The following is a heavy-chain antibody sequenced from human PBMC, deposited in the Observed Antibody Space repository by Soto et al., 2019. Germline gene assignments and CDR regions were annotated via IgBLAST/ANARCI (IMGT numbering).Heavy chain of an antibody. D-gene: IGHD3-10*01. Sequence: QVQLQESGPGLVKPSQTLSLTCSVSGGPVTSGGYYWSWIRQHPGKGLEWIGYIFDGLSTAYNPSLKCRLSISADASKNQLSLRMTSVTAADTAMYYCARDNGSGSRGWFDPWGQGILVTVSS. J-gene: IGHJ5*02. CDR1: GGPVTSGGYY. V-gene: IGHV4-31*03. CDR2: IFDGLST. CDR3: ARDNGSGSRGWFDP.